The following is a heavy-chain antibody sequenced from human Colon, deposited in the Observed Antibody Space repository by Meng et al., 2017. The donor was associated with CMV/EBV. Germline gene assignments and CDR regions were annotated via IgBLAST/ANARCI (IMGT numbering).Heavy chain of an antibody. Sequence: TCTVSGGSISSSGYDWSWIRQHPGKGLEWIGYIYYTGSTYYNPSLKSRVVISGDTSKNQFSLKLSSVTAADTAVYFCARDPGSGPDYWGQGTLVTVSS. V-gene: IGHV4-31*03. CDR3: ARDPGSGPDY. CDR2: IYYTGST. CDR1: GGSISSSGYD. D-gene: IGHD2-15*01. J-gene: IGHJ4*02.